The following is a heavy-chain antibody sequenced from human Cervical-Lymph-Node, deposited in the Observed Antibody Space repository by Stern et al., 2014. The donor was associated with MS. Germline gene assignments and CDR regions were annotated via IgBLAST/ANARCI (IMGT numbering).Heavy chain of an antibody. V-gene: IGHV4-59*01. CDR2: IYYRGNT. CDR3: AKATGL. Sequence: VHLVESGPGLLRPSETLSLTCTVSGASITSYYWSWIRQPPGKGLEWIGYIYYRGNTNYNASLKGRVAISLGTSKTQFSLRLSSVTAADTAVYYCAKATGLWGQGTLVTVSS. J-gene: IGHJ4*02. CDR1: GASITSYY. D-gene: IGHD1-14*01.